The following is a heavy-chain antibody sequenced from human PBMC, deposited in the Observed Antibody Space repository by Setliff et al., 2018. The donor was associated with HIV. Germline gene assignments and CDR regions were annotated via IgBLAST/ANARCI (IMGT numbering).Heavy chain of an antibody. D-gene: IGHD6-13*01. J-gene: IGHJ6*02. CDR1: GDSIGYYY. V-gene: IGHV4-4*07. CDR2: IHTSGST. Sequence: SETLSLTCTVSGDSIGYYYWSWIRQPAGRGLEWMGRIHTSGSTNYNPSLKSRVTISVDTSKRQFSLKLSSVTAADTAVYYCAREERKAPAGSGYYYYGMDVWGQGTMVTVSS. CDR3: AREERKAPAGSGYYYYGMDV.